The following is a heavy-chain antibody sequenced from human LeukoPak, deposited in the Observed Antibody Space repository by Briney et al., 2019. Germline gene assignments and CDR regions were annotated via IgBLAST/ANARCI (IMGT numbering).Heavy chain of an antibody. D-gene: IGHD6-13*01. CDR1: GFTFSSYA. J-gene: IGHJ6*02. CDR2: IWYDGSNK. V-gene: IGHV3-33*08. Sequence: GGSLRLSCAASGFTFSSYAMHWVRQAPGKGLEWVAVIWYDGSNKYYADSVKGRFTISRDNSKNTLYLQMNSLRAEDTAVYYCARGFLSYSSSWEQNYYYYYGMDVWGQGTTVTVSS. CDR3: ARGFLSYSSSWEQNYYYYYGMDV.